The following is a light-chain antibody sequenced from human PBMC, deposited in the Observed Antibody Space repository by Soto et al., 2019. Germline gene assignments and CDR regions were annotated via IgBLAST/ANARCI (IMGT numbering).Light chain of an antibody. CDR2: AAS. V-gene: IGKV1-9*01. J-gene: IGKJ3*01. CDR3: QQLNSPGST. CDR1: QGISSY. Sequence: DIQLTQSPSFLSASVGDRVTITCRASQGISSYLAWYQQKPGKAPKLLIYAASTLQSGVPSRFSGSGSGTEFTLTISSLQPEDFATYYCQQLNSPGSTFGPGTKVDIK.